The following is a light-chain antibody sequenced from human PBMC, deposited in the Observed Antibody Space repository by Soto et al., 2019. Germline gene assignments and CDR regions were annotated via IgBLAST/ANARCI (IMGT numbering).Light chain of an antibody. V-gene: IGKV1-5*03. CDR2: KAS. CDR3: QKYNRYPVQ. Sequence: DIQMTQSPSTLSASVGDRVTITCRASQSISSWLAWYQQKPGKAPKRLIYKASSLESGVPSRFSGSGSGTEVTLTISSLHPGDFATYYCQKYNRYPVQFGQGTKLEIK. J-gene: IGKJ2*01. CDR1: QSISSW.